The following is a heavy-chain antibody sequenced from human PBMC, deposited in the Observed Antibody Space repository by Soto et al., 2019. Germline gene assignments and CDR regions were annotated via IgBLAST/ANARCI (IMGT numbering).Heavy chain of an antibody. V-gene: IGHV4-61*01. CDR2: IYYSGST. CDR3: ARYSSRRYYFDY. D-gene: IGHD6-13*01. CDR1: GGSVSSGRYY. Sequence: KPSETLSLTCTVSGGSVSSGRYYWSWIRQPPGKGLEWIGYIYYSGSTNYNPSLKSRVTISVDTSKNQFSLKLSSVTAADTAVYYCARYSSRRYYFDYWGQGTLVTVSS. J-gene: IGHJ4*02.